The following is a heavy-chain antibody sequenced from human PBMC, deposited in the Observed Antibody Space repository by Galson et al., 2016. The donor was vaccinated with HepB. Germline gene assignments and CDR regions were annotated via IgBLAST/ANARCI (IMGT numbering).Heavy chain of an antibody. Sequence: SLRLSCAASGFTLSTYAMHWVRQAPGKGLDWVAVISYDGNNKYYADSVKGRFTISRDNSKNTLYLQMSSLSAEDTALYYCARDPWDCSGGTCYAIYYYYGMDVWGQGTTVTVSS. J-gene: IGHJ6*02. D-gene: IGHD2-15*01. CDR1: GFTLSTYA. CDR2: ISYDGNNK. CDR3: ARDPWDCSGGTCYAIYYYYGMDV. V-gene: IGHV3-30-3*01.